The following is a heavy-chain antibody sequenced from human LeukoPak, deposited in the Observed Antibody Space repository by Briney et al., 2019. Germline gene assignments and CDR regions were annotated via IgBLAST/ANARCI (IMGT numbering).Heavy chain of an antibody. V-gene: IGHV4-34*01. CDR2: INHSEST. J-gene: IGHJ4*02. Sequence: PSETLSLTCAVYGGSFSGYYWSWIRQPPGKGLEWIGEINHSESTNYNPSLKSRVTISVDTSKNQFSLKLSSVTAADTAVYYCARVWNYYGSGASDYWGQGTLVTVSS. D-gene: IGHD3-10*01. CDR3: ARVWNYYGSGASDY. CDR1: GGSFSGYY.